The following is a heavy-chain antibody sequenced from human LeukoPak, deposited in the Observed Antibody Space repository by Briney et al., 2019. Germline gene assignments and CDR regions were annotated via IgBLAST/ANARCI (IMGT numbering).Heavy chain of an antibody. Sequence: GGSLRLSCAASGFTISNSAMTWVRQAPGKGLDWVSIITDNGAHTFYADSVKGRFTISRDTSENTLYLQMNSLRADDTAVYYCARDQRYCSSSSCPWEPFDYWGQGTLVTVST. CDR2: ITDNGAHT. V-gene: IGHV3-23*01. D-gene: IGHD2-2*01. J-gene: IGHJ4*02. CDR3: ARDQRYCSSSSCPWEPFDY. CDR1: GFTISNSA.